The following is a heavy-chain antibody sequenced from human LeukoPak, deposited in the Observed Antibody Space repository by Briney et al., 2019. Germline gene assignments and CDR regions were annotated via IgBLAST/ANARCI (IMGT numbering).Heavy chain of an antibody. Sequence: GASVKVSCKTSGYTFTGYYMHWVRQAPGQGLEWMGWINPKSGGTNYAQKFQGRVTMTRDTSISTAYMELSRLRSDDTAVYYCAITYSSSWYPWDYWGQGTLVTVSS. J-gene: IGHJ4*02. CDR2: INPKSGGT. CDR1: GYTFTGYY. D-gene: IGHD6-13*01. V-gene: IGHV1-2*02. CDR3: AITYSSSWYPWDY.